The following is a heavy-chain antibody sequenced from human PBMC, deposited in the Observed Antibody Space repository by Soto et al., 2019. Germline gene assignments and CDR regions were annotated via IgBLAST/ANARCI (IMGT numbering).Heavy chain of an antibody. CDR1: GGSFSGYY. Sequence: QVQLQQWGAGLLKPSETLSLTCAVYGGSFSGYYWSWIRQPPGKGLEWIGEINHSGSTTYNPSLKSRVTISVDTSKNQFSLKLSAVTAADTAVYYCARGKGDYIWGSYRTKHFDYWGQGTLVTVSS. J-gene: IGHJ4*02. CDR2: INHSGST. D-gene: IGHD3-16*02. CDR3: ARGKGDYIWGSYRTKHFDY. V-gene: IGHV4-34*01.